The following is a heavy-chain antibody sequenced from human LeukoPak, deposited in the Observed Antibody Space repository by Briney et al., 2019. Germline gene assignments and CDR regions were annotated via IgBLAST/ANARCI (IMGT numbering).Heavy chain of an antibody. V-gene: IGHV3-48*01. CDR3: ARDLSYGSSLYYYFDY. CDR2: ISASSSNI. Sequence: QTGGSLRLSCIVSGFSFRGNAMNWVRQAPGKGLEWVSYISASSSNIHYADTVKGRFTISRDNAKNSLYLQMDSLRAEGTAVYYCARDLSYGSSLYYYFDYWGQGTPVTVSS. J-gene: IGHJ4*02. D-gene: IGHD6-19*01. CDR1: GFSFRGNA.